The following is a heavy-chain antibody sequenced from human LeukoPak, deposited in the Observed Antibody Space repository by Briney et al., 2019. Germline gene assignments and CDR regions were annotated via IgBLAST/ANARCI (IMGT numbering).Heavy chain of an antibody. CDR3: ARMLGILDAFDI. CDR2: ISSSSSYI. CDR1: GFTFSSYS. V-gene: IGHV3-21*01. J-gene: IGHJ3*02. D-gene: IGHD7-27*01. Sequence: GGSLRLSCAASGFTFSSYSMNWVRQAPGKGLGWVSSISSSSSYIYYADSVKGRFTISRDNAKNSLYLQMNSLRAEDTAVYYCARMLGILDAFDIWGQGTMVTVSS.